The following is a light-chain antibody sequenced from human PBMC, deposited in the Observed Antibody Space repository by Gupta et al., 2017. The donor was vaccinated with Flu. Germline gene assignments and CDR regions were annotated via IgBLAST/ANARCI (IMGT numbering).Light chain of an antibody. CDR3: AAWDDSLSGPLYV. Sequence: ISCSGSSSNIGSNYVYWYQQLPGTAPKLLIYRNNQRPSGVPDRFSGSKSGTSASLAISGLRSVDEADYYCAAWDDSLSGPLYVFGTGTKVTVL. CDR1: SSNIGSNY. J-gene: IGLJ1*01. V-gene: IGLV1-47*01. CDR2: RNN.